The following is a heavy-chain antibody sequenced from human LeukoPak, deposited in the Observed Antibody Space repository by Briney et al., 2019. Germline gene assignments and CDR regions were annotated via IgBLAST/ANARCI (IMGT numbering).Heavy chain of an antibody. Sequence: GGSLRLSCAASGFTFSSYAMHWVRQAPGKGLEWVAVISYGGSNKYYADSVKGRFTISRDNSKNTLYLQMNSLRAEDTAVYYCARDRGSYDFWSGISGYYYGMDVWGQGTTVTVSS. CDR2: ISYGGSNK. CDR3: ARDRGSYDFWSGISGYYYGMDV. V-gene: IGHV3-30-3*01. CDR1: GFTFSSYA. J-gene: IGHJ6*02. D-gene: IGHD3-3*01.